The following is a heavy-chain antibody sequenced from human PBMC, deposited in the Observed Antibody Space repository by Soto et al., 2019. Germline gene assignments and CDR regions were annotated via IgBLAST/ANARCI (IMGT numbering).Heavy chain of an antibody. CDR1: GGSISSGDYY. V-gene: IGHV4-30-4*01. CDR3: ARDLVAAAGTSLYYYYGMDV. Sequence: PSETLSLTCTVSGGSISSGDYYWSWIRQPPGKGLEWIGYIYYSGSTYYNPSLKSRVTISVDTSKNQFSLKLSSVTAADTAVYYCARDLVAAAGTSLYYYYGMDVWGQGTTVTVSS. CDR2: IYYSGST. J-gene: IGHJ6*02. D-gene: IGHD6-13*01.